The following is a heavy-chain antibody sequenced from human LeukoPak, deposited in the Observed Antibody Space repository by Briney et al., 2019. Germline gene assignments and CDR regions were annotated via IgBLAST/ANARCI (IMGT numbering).Heavy chain of an antibody. D-gene: IGHD3-22*01. J-gene: IGHJ4*02. CDR3: ARDSSSGYPR. V-gene: IGHV4-61*01. CDR2: IYYSGST. Sequence: SETLSLTCTVSGGSVSSGSHYWGWIRQPPGKGLEWIGYIYYSGSTNYNPSLKSRVTISVDTSKNQFSLKLSSVTAADTAVYYCARDSSSGYPRWGQGTLVSVSS. CDR1: GGSVSSGSHY.